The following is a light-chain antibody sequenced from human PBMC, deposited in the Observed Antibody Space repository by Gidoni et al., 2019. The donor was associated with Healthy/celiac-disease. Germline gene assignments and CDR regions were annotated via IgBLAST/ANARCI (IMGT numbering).Light chain of an antibody. V-gene: IGKV1-39*01. J-gene: IGKJ2*01. CDR2: AAS. CDR1: QSISSY. Sequence: DIQMTQSPSSLSASVGDRVTITCRASQSISSYLNWYQQKPGKAHKLLIYAASSLQSGVPSRFSGSGSGTDFNLTISSMQPEDFATYYCQQSYSTLYTFGQGTKLEIK. CDR3: QQSYSTLYT.